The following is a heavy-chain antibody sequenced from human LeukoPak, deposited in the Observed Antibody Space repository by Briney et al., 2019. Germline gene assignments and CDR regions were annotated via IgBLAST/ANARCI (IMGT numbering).Heavy chain of an antibody. CDR3: ARDSTKDIVVVAFWRENPLFDY. D-gene: IGHD2-2*01. Sequence: PGGSLRLSCAASGFTFSDYAMSWVRQAPGKGLEWVSVVNGSGGNTYYADSVKGRFSISRDNSKNTLYLQMNSLRAEDTAVYYCARDSTKDIVVVAFWRENPLFDYWGQGTLVTVSS. CDR1: GFTFSDYA. V-gene: IGHV3-23*01. CDR2: VNGSGGNT. J-gene: IGHJ4*02.